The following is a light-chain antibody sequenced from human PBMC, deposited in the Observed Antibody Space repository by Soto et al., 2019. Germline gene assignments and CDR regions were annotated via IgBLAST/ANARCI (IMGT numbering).Light chain of an antibody. CDR3: QSYDDPKI. Sequence: NFMLTQPHSVSESPGKTVTISCTRSSGSIASDYVHWYQQRPGSAPTTLIYDNNLRPSGVPDRFSGSIDSSSNSASLTISGLKTEDEDDDYCQSYDDPKIFGGGTKVTVL. J-gene: IGLJ2*01. CDR1: SGSIASDY. CDR2: DNN. V-gene: IGLV6-57*04.